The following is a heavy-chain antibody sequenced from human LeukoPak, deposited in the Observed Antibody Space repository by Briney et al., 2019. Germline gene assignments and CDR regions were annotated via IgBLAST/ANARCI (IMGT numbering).Heavy chain of an antibody. CDR1: GYNFTTYG. Sequence: GASVKVSCKASGYNFTTYGITWVRQAPGPGLEWMGWISAYDSNTNFAQKFQGRVTLTTDSSTSTAYMELRSLKSDDTAVYYCARSSSFCGSPTCLAYFYYYYMDVWGKGTTVTVSS. CDR2: ISAYDSNT. J-gene: IGHJ6*03. D-gene: IGHD2-2*01. V-gene: IGHV1-18*01. CDR3: ARSSSFCGSPTCLAYFYYYYMDV.